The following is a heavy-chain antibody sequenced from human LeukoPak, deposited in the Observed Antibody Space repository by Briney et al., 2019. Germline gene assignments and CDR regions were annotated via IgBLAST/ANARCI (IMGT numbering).Heavy chain of an antibody. D-gene: IGHD6-19*01. CDR3: ARDQSIAVAGTRNPAGY. Sequence: GGSLRLSCAASGFTFSSYWMHWVRQAPGKGLVWVSCINSDGSSTSYADSVKGRFTISRDNAKNTLYLQMNSLRAEDTAVYYCARDQSIAVAGTRNPAGYWGQGTLVTVSS. CDR1: GFTFSSYW. V-gene: IGHV3-74*01. CDR2: INSDGSST. J-gene: IGHJ4*02.